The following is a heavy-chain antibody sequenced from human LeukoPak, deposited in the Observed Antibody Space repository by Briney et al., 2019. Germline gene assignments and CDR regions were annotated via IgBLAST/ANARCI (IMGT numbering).Heavy chain of an antibody. CDR2: IYYSGST. V-gene: IGHV4-59*01. CDR3: ARTLEGFDP. J-gene: IGHJ5*02. CDR1: GGSISSYY. Sequence: PSETLSLTYTVSGGSISSYYWSWIRQPPGKGLEWIGYIYYSGSTNYNPSLKSRVTISVDTSKNQFSLKLSSVTAADTAVYYCARTLEGFDPWGQGTLVTVSS.